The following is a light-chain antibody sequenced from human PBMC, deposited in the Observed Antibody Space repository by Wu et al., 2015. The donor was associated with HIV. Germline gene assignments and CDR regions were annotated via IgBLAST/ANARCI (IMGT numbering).Light chain of an antibody. CDR2: GAS. Sequence: AIQMTQSPSSVSASVGDTVTITCRSSQGIRNALGWYQQKPGKAPKPLIYGASSLQSGVPSRFSGSGFGTDFTLTISSLQPEDFATYYCLQDYRYLTFGGGTKVDLK. CDR1: QGIRNA. CDR3: LQDYRYLT. J-gene: IGKJ4*01. V-gene: IGKV1-6*01.